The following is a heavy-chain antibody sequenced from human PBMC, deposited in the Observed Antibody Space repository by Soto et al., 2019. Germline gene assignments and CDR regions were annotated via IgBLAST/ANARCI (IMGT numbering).Heavy chain of an antibody. J-gene: IGHJ4*02. D-gene: IGHD3-22*01. CDR3: ARDANYYDSSGYYGY. Sequence: PGGSLRLSCAASGFTFSSCGMHWVRQAPGKGLEWVAVIWYDGSNKYYADSVKGRFTISRDNSKNTLYLQMNSLRAEDTAVYYCARDANYYDSSGYYGYWGQGTLVTVSS. CDR1: GFTFSSCG. CDR2: IWYDGSNK. V-gene: IGHV3-33*01.